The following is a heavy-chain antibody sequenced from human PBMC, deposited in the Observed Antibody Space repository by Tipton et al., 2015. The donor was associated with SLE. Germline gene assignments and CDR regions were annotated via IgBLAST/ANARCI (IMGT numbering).Heavy chain of an antibody. CDR1: GGSISSYY. D-gene: IGHD1-26*01. V-gene: IGHV4-4*09. Sequence: TLSLICTVSGGSISSYYWSWIRQPPGKGLEWIGYIYTSGSTNYNPSLKSRVTISVDTSKNQFSLKLSSVTAADTAVYYCARDQVGATLRSFDYWGQGTLVTVSS. CDR2: IYTSGST. J-gene: IGHJ4*02. CDR3: ARDQVGATLRSFDY.